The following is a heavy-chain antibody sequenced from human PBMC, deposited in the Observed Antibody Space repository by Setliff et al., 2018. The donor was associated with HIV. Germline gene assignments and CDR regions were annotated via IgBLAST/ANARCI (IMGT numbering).Heavy chain of an antibody. CDR1: SYSFTNFG. J-gene: IGHJ4*02. D-gene: IGHD5-12*01. V-gene: IGHV1-18*01. CDR3: ARSEGQWLRPEGALCDY. CDR2: INPKSGGT. Sequence: ASVKVSCKAPSYSFTNFGISWLRQAPGRGPEWLGRINPKSGGTNYAQKVQGRVTMTTDTSTSTAYMELRSLRSDDTAVYYCARSEGQWLRPEGALCDYWGQGTLVTVSS.